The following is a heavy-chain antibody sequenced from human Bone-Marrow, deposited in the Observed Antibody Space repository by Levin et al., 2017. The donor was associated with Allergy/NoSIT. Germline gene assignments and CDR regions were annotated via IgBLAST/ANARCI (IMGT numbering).Heavy chain of an antibody. J-gene: IGHJ4*02. CDR3: AHFKIGMLTGPFDY. V-gene: IGHV2-5*01. Sequence: SGPTLVKPTQTLTLTCTFAGFSLSTSGEGVGWIRQPPGKALEWLALIYWHDDKRYSPSLKSRLTITKDTSKNQVVLAMTNMDPVDTTTYFSAHFKIGMLTGPFDYWGQGTLVTVSS. D-gene: IGHD3-9*01. CDR1: GFSLSTSGEG. CDR2: IYWHDDK.